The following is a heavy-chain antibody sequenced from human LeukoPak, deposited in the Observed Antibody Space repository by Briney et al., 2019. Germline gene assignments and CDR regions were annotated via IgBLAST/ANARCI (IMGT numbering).Heavy chain of an antibody. V-gene: IGHV1-69*13. CDR1: GGTFSSYA. CDR2: IIPIFGTA. D-gene: IGHD6-19*01. J-gene: IGHJ5*02. Sequence: SVKVSCKASGGTFSSYAISWVRQAPGQGLEWMGGIIPIFGTANYAQKFQGRVTITADESTSTAYMELSSPRSEDTAVYYCARDGTDGWYWFDPWGQGTLVTVSS. CDR3: ARDGTDGWYWFDP.